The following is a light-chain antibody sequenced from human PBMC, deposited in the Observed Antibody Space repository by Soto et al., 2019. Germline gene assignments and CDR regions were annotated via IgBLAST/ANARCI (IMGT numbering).Light chain of an antibody. V-gene: IGLV6-57*01. J-gene: IGLJ3*02. Sequence: NFMLTQPHSVSESPGKTVTISCTRSSGSIASNFVQWYQQPPGSSPTTVIYEDNQRPSGVPARFSGSIDRSSNSASLTISGLMTEDEADYYCQSYDSSNPWVFGGGTKVTVL. CDR1: SGSIASNF. CDR2: EDN. CDR3: QSYDSSNPWV.